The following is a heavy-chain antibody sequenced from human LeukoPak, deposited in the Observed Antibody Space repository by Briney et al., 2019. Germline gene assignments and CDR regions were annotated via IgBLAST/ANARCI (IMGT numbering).Heavy chain of an antibody. CDR3: AKGRCSAGSCYEFDH. CDR2: ISYDGSNK. V-gene: IGHV3-30*18. CDR1: GFTFSSYG. J-gene: IGHJ4*02. D-gene: IGHD2-15*01. Sequence: GRSLRLSCAASGFTFSSYGMHWVRQAPGKGLEWVAVISYDGSNKYYADSVKGRFTISRDNSKNTLYLQMSSLRPEDTAVYYCAKGRCSAGSCYEFDHWGQGTLVTVSS.